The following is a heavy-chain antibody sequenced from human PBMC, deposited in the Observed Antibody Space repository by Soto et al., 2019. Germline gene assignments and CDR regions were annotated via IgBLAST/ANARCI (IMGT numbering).Heavy chain of an antibody. CDR2: ISGSGGST. CDR3: ARDLEGIAVAAPPFEYFQH. Sequence: GGSLRLSCAASGFTFSSYAMSWVRQAPGKGLEWVSAISGSGGSTYYADSVKGRFTISRDNSKNTLYLQMKSLRAEDTAVYYCARDLEGIAVAAPPFEYFQHWGQGTLVTVSS. CDR1: GFTFSSYA. J-gene: IGHJ1*01. D-gene: IGHD6-19*01. V-gene: IGHV3-23*01.